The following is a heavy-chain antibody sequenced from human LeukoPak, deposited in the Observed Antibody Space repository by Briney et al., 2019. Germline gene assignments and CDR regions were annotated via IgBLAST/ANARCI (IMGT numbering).Heavy chain of an antibody. D-gene: IGHD4-11*01. CDR1: GFTFSSYS. CDR3: AKESATDAYFDY. V-gene: IGHV3-21*04. Sequence: GGSLRLSCAASGFTFSSYSMNWVRQAPGKGLEWVSSISSSSSYIYYADPVKGRFTISRDNAKNSLYLQMNSLRAEDTAVYYCAKESATDAYFDYWGQGTLVTVSS. J-gene: IGHJ4*02. CDR2: ISSSSSYI.